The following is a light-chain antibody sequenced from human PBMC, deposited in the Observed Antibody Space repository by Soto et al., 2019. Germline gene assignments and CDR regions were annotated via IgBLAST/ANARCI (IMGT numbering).Light chain of an antibody. V-gene: IGKV1-39*01. J-gene: IGKJ4*01. CDR3: QQSFTSPVT. CDR1: QSISSY. Sequence: DIQMTQSPSSLSASVGDRVTITCRASQSISSYLNWYQQKPGNAPKLLIYRASSLQSGVPSRFSGYGSGTDFTLTILSLQPEDFATYYCQQSFTSPVTFGGGTKVEIK. CDR2: RAS.